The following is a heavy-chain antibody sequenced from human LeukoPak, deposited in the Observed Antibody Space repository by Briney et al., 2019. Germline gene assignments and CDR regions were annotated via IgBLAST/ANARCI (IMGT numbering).Heavy chain of an antibody. V-gene: IGHV5-51*04. D-gene: IGHD2-15*01. J-gene: IGHJ5*02. CDR3: ARAHCSGGSCYSGWFDP. CDR2: IYPGDSDT. CDR1: GYSFPSYW. Sequence: GESLKISCKGSGYSFPSYWIAWVRQMPGKGLEWMGIIYPGDSDTRYSPSFQGQVTISADKPISTAYLQWSSLKASDTAMYYCARAHCSGGSCYSGWFDPWGQGTLVTVSS.